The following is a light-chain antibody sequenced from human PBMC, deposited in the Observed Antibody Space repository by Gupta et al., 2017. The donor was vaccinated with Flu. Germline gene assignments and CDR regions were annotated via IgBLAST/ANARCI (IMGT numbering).Light chain of an antibody. V-gene: IGKV3-20*01. J-gene: IGKJ5*01. CDR3: QQCDSSPFT. Sequence: DSTPTSCAGSQSSSNYLAWYQQKPGQAPKLLIYAASTMHSGIPDRFSGSGSGTEFTLTISSLQPEDFAMYYCQQCDSSPFTFGQGTQLEIK. CDR2: AAS. CDR1: QSSSNY.